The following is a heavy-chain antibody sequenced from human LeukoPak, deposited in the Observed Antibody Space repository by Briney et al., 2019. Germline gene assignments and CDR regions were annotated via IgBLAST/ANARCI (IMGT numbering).Heavy chain of an antibody. CDR2: VFYSGST. CDR1: GGSVSSGSYY. Sequence: SETLSLTCTVSGGSVSSGSYYWSWIRQPPGKGLEWIGSVFYSGSTNYNPSLKIRVTILVDTSKNQFFLNLSSVTAADTAVYYCARFRSPYDSLTGYYDYWGQGTLVTVSS. V-gene: IGHV4-61*01. CDR3: ARFRSPYDSLTGYYDY. J-gene: IGHJ4*02. D-gene: IGHD3-9*01.